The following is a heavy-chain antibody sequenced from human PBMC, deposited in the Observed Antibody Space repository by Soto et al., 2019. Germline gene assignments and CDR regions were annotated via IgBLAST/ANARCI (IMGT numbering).Heavy chain of an antibody. CDR1: GYDFTAYD. V-gene: IGHV1-8*02. Sequence: ASGKVSCKASGYDFTAYDINWVRQASGQGLEWMGWMNPINGATGSARRFQGRVSMTRNTATGTAYLELTSLRSDDTAVYYCGRGPSPRAPAGGTPYYYAMDVWGQGTTVTVSS. J-gene: IGHJ6*02. CDR2: MNPINGAT. D-gene: IGHD6-13*01. CDR3: GRGPSPRAPAGGTPYYYAMDV.